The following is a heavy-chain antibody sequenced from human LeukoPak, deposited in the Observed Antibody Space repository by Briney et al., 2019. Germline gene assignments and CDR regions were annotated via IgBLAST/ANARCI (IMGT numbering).Heavy chain of an antibody. Sequence: GGSLRLSCAASGFSFSNFAMHRVRQTPGKGLEWVALTSYDGSNHFYKDSVKGRFTISRDNSKNMLYLQMDSLGPEDTAIYYCARDPSTAPRSTNWAANLFDPWGQGTLVTVSS. CDR2: TSYDGSNH. CDR1: GFSFSNFA. CDR3: ARDPSTAPRSTNWAANLFDP. V-gene: IGHV3-30-3*01. J-gene: IGHJ5*02. D-gene: IGHD6-13*01.